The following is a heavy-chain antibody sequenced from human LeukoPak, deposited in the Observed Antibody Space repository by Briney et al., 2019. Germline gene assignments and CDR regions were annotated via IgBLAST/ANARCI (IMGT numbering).Heavy chain of an antibody. CDR2: ISGSGGST. Sequence: GGSLRLSCAASGFTFSSYAMSWVRQAPGKGLEWVSAISGSGGSTYYADSVKGRFTFSRDNSKNTLYLQMNSLRAEDTAVYYCAKLGVRGVITPIDYWGQGTLVTVSS. D-gene: IGHD3-10*02. J-gene: IGHJ4*02. CDR1: GFTFSSYA. CDR3: AKLGVRGVITPIDY. V-gene: IGHV3-23*01.